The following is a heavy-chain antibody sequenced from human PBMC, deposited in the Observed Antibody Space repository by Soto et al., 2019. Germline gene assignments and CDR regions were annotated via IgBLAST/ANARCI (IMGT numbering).Heavy chain of an antibody. V-gene: IGHV3-66*01. CDR3: ARDQGSGSYYNRETWFDP. J-gene: IGHJ5*02. D-gene: IGHD3-10*01. CDR1: EFTVSSNY. CDR2: IYSGGST. Sequence: GGSLRLSCAASEFTVSSNYMSWVRQAPGKGLEWVSVIYSGGSTYYADSVKGRFTISRDNSKNTLYLQMNSLRAEDTAVYYCARDQGSGSYYNRETWFDPWGQGTLVTVSS.